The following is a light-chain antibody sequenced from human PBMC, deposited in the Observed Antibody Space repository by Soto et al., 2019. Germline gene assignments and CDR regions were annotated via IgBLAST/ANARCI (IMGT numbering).Light chain of an antibody. Sequence: QSALTQPASVSGSPGQSITISCTGTSSDVGNYDYVSWYQQYPGKAPKLMIYAVSRRPSGVSNRFSGSKSGNTASLTISGLQAEDVADYYCSTSHAFATGTKLTVL. V-gene: IGLV2-14*03. J-gene: IGLJ1*01. CDR2: AVS. CDR1: SSDVGNYDY. CDR3: STSHA.